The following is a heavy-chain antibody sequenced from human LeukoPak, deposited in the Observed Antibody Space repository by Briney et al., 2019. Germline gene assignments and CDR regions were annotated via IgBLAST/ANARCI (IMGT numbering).Heavy chain of an antibody. D-gene: IGHD4-23*01. CDR3: GRGPTVVTHSYYYYYMDV. CDR2: INHSGST. J-gene: IGHJ6*03. Sequence: SETLSLTCAVYGGSFSGYYWSWIRQPPGKGLEWIGEINHSGSTNYNPSLKSRVTISVDTSKNQFSLKLCSVTAADTAVYYCGRGPTVVTHSYYYYYMDVWGKGTTVTVSS. V-gene: IGHV4-34*01. CDR1: GGSFSGYY.